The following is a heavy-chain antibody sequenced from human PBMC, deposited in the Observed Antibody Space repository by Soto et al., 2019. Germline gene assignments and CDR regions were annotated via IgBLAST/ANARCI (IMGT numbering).Heavy chain of an antibody. CDR1: PFTFSHYG. V-gene: IGHV3-30*03. Sequence: SLRLSWSSSPFTFSHYGMHLVRHNPFKGLEWLSVILHDGSKKYYGDSVKGRFTVSRDNSNNTLYLQMNSMRVEDTAVYYCARDRDSSGYYLESWGQGTLVTVSS. CDR2: ILHDGSKK. J-gene: IGHJ4*02. CDR3: ARDRDSSGYYLES. D-gene: IGHD3-22*01.